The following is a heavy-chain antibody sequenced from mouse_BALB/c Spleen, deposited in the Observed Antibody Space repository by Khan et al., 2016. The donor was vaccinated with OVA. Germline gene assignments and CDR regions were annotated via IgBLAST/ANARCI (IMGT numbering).Heavy chain of an antibody. Sequence: QVQLQQSGAELARPGASVKMSCKASGYTFTTYTIHWIKQRPGQGLEWIGFINPNNVYTNYNQKFKDKATLTADKSSTTASMQLSSLTSDDSAFYYCTRDGAYYRNDGWFAYWGQGTLVTVSA. D-gene: IGHD2-14*01. J-gene: IGHJ3*01. CDR3: TRDGAYYRNDGWFAY. V-gene: IGHV1-4*01. CDR1: GYTFTTYT. CDR2: INPNNVYT.